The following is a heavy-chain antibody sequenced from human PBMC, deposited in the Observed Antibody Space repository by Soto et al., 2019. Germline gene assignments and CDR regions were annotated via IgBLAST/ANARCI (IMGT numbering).Heavy chain of an antibody. CDR1: GFTFSSYG. V-gene: IGHV3-30*18. CDR3: AEEQYYFDY. Sequence: GGSLRLSCAASGFTFSSYGMHWVRQAPGKGLEWVAVISYDGSNKYYADSVKGRFTISRDNSKNTLYLQMNSLRAEDTAVYYCAEEQYYFDYWGQGTLVTVSS. D-gene: IGHD6-19*01. CDR2: ISYDGSNK. J-gene: IGHJ4*02.